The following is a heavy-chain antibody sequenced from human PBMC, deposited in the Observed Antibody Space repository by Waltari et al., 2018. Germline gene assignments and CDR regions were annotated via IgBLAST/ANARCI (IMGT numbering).Heavy chain of an antibody. CDR2: IIPIFGTA. J-gene: IGHJ4*02. D-gene: IGHD3-10*01. Sequence: QVQLVQSGAEVKKPGSSVKVSCKASGGTFSSYAISWVRQAPGQGLEWMGGIIPIFGTANYAQKVQGRVTMTKDESTSTAYMELSSLRSEDTAVYYCARVGEVTLTFDYWGQGTLVTVSS. V-gene: IGHV1-69*05. CDR1: GGTFSSYA. CDR3: ARVGEVTLTFDY.